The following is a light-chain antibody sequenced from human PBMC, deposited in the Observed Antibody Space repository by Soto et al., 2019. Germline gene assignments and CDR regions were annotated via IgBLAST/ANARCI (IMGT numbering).Light chain of an antibody. CDR2: AAS. Sequence: DIQMTQSPSSLSASVGDRVTITCRASQSVNTYLHWYQQKAGQAPKLLIYAASNLQSGVPSRFSGRGSGTDFTLTVESLQPEDFATYYCQQSYSTPCTFGQGTKVDI. CDR3: QQSYSTPCT. J-gene: IGKJ2*01. V-gene: IGKV1-39*01. CDR1: QSVNTY.